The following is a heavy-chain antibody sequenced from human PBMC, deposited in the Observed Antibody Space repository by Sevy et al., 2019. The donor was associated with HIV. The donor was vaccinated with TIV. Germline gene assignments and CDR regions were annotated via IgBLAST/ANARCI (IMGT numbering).Heavy chain of an antibody. CDR3: AKATYDFWSGPIDY. CDR2: ISGSGGST. J-gene: IGHJ4*02. D-gene: IGHD3-3*01. CDR1: GFTFSSYA. Sequence: GGSLRLSCAASGFTFSSYAMSWVRQAPGKGREWVTAISGSGGSTYYADSVKGRFTISRDNSKNTLYLQMNSLRAEDTAVYYCAKATYDFWSGPIDYWGQGTLGTVSS. V-gene: IGHV3-23*01.